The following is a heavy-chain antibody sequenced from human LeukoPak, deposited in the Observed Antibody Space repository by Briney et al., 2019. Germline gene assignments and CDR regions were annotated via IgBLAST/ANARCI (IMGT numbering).Heavy chain of an antibody. CDR3: ARDGNFYYGPGSYCDY. J-gene: IGHJ4*02. Sequence: GGSLRLSCVASGFTFSRYAMHWVRLAPGKGLEWVAVISYDGSNKYYADSVKGRFTISRDNSKNRLYLQMNSLRAEDTALYYCARDGNFYYGPGSYCDYWGQGTLVTVSS. D-gene: IGHD3-10*01. V-gene: IGHV3-30-3*01. CDR1: GFTFSRYA. CDR2: ISYDGSNK.